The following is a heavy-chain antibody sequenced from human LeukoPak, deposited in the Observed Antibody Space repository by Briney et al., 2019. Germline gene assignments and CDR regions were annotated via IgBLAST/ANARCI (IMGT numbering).Heavy chain of an antibody. Sequence: GGSLRLSCAGSGFTFSSYAMSWVRQAPGKGLEWVSAISGSGGSTYYAVSGKGRSPISRDNSKHTLYLQLNSLRAEDQAVYYCAKPETGYSSSWSRNVWGQGTLVTVSS. CDR3: AKPETGYSSSWSRNV. V-gene: IGHV3-23*01. CDR2: ISGSGGST. D-gene: IGHD6-13*01. J-gene: IGHJ4*02. CDR1: GFTFSSYA.